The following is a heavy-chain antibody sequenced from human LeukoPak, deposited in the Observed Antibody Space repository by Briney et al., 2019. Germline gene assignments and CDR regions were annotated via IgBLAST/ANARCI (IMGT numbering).Heavy chain of an antibody. CDR2: IYYSGST. V-gene: IGHV4-39*01. J-gene: IGHJ4*02. D-gene: IGHD3-22*01. CDR1: GGSISSSSYY. Sequence: PSETLSLTCTVSGGSISSSSYYWGWTRQPPGKGLEWIGSIYYSGSTYYNPSLKSRVTISVDTSKNQFSLKLSSVTAADTAVYYCARQPRDYDSSGYYFDYWGQGTLVTVSS. CDR3: ARQPRDYDSSGYYFDY.